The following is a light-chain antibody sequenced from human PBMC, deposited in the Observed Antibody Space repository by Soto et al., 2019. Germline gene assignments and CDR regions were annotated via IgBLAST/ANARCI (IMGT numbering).Light chain of an antibody. CDR3: QQQGT. J-gene: IGKJ2*01. V-gene: IGKV3-20*01. CDR2: AAS. CDR1: EFLGSSY. Sequence: EIVLTQSPGTLSLSPGERATLSCRASEFLGSSYLVWYQQKPGQAPRLLIYAASRRATGIPDRFSGSGSATEYTLTINTLEPEDFAVNYCQQQGTFGQGTKLEIK.